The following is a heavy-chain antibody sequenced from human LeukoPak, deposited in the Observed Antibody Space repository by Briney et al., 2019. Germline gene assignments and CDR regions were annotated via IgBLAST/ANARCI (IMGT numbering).Heavy chain of an antibody. CDR3: ARGQYYYDSSGFNWFDP. CDR1: GLTVSRNY. CDR2: IHTGGNT. J-gene: IGHJ5*02. D-gene: IGHD3-22*01. Sequence: GGSLRLSCAASGLTVSRNYMSWVRQAPGKGLEWVSLIHTGGNTYYADSVEGRFTISRDNSKNTLYLQMNSLRAEDTAVYYCARGQYYYDSSGFNWFDPWGQGTLVTVSS. V-gene: IGHV3-53*01.